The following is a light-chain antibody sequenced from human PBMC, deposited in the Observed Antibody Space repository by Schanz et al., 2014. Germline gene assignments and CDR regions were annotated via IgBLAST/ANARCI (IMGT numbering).Light chain of an antibody. J-gene: IGLJ1*01. CDR3: QTYDSSLSAPYV. CDR2: GDS. V-gene: IGLV1-40*01. CDR1: TSNIGTGYH. Sequence: QSVLTQPPSVSGAPGQRVTISCTGSTSNIGTGYHVHWYQHFPGTAPKLLIFGDSNRPSGVPGRFSGSKSGTSASLAITGLQAEDEADYYCQTYDSSLSAPYVFGTGTKLTVL.